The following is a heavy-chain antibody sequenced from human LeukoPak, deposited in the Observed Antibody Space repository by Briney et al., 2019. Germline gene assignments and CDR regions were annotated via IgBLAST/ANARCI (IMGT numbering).Heavy chain of an antibody. J-gene: IGHJ4*02. D-gene: IGHD2-2*01. CDR3: AKVRGVYCSSPACYYYDA. CDR2: VSPSGGRT. Sequence: GGSLRLSCGASGFTFSSYAMSWVRQTPGRGLEWVAGVSPSGGRTIYADSAGGRFTISRDNSNDTVYLQLSSLRAEDSALYYCAKVRGVYCSSPACYYYDAWGQGTPVTVSS. V-gene: IGHV3-23*01. CDR1: GFTFSSYA.